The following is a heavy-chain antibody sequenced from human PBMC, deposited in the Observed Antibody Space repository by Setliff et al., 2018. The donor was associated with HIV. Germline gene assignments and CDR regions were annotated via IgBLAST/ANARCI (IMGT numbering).Heavy chain of an antibody. CDR2: VYHREET. V-gene: IGHV4-38-2*01. CDR1: GFSMSNFYY. J-gene: IGHJ4*02. Sequence: PSETLSLTCDVSGFSMSNFYYWGWIRQPPGKGLEWIGSVYHREETYYKPSLKGRVTISIDSSKSQISLNATPVTAADTAVYYCTRRDVSPLWFGQFDYWGQGILVTVSS. D-gene: IGHD3-10*01. CDR3: TRRDVSPLWFGQFDY.